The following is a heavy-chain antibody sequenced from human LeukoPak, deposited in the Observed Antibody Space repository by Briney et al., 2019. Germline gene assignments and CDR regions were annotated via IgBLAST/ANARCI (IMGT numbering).Heavy chain of an antibody. V-gene: IGHV4-39*07. CDR2: IYSSGNT. J-gene: IGHJ3*02. CDR3: ARGPYSYDSSGAFDI. Sequence: SETLSLTCAVSGASISSSNYYWGWVRQSPGKGLEWIGNIYSSGNTYYNASLKSRVTMYIDTSKNQFSLKLSSVTAADTAVYFCARGPYSYDSSGAFDIWGQGTMVTVSS. D-gene: IGHD3-22*01. CDR1: GASISSSNYY.